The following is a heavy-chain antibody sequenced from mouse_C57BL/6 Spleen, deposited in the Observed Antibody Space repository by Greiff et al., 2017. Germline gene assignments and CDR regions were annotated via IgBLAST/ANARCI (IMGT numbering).Heavy chain of an antibody. V-gene: IGHV5-17*01. Sequence: EVKLVESGGGLVKPGGSLKLSCAASGFTFSDYGMHWVRQAPEKGLEWVAYISSGSSTIYYADTVKGRFTISRDNAKNTLFLQMTSLRSEDTAMYYCARFAGSSLFDYWGQGTTLTVSS. CDR3: ARFAGSSLFDY. CDR2: ISSGSSTI. J-gene: IGHJ2*01. CDR1: GFTFSDYG. D-gene: IGHD1-1*01.